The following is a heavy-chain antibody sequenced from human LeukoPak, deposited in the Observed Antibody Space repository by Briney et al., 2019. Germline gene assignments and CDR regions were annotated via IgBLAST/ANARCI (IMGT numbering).Heavy chain of an antibody. V-gene: IGHV1-18*01. CDR2: ISAYNGNT. CDR3: ARNNGVLWFGEGIWLDP. J-gene: IGHJ5*02. D-gene: IGHD3-10*01. Sequence: GASVKVSCKASGYTFTSYGISWVRQAPGQGLEWMGWISAYNGNTNYAQKLQGRVTMTTDTSTSTAYMELRSLRSDDTAVYYCARNNGVLWFGEGIWLDPWGQGTLVTVSS. CDR1: GYTFTSYG.